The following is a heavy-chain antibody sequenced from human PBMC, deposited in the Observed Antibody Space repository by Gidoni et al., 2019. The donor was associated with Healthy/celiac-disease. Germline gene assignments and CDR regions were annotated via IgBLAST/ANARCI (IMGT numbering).Heavy chain of an antibody. CDR3: ATAPTKYCSGGSCSSIDY. D-gene: IGHD2-15*01. V-gene: IGHV1-69-2*01. Sequence: EVQLVQSGAEVKKPGATVKISCKVSGYTFTDYYMHWVQQAPGKGLEWMGLVDPEDGETIYAEKFQGRVTITADTSTDTAYMELSSLRSEDTAVYYCATAPTKYCSGGSCSSIDYWGQGTLVTVSS. CDR2: VDPEDGET. J-gene: IGHJ4*02. CDR1: GYTFTDYY.